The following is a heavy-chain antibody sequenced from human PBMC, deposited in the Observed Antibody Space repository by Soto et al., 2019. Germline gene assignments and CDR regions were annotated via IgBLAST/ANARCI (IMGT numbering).Heavy chain of an antibody. CDR2: IIPIFGTA. J-gene: IGHJ4*02. CDR1: GGTFSSYA. D-gene: IGHD3-22*01. V-gene: IGHV1-69*13. Sequence: ASVKVSCKASGGTFSSYAISWVRQAPGQGLEWMGGIIPIFGTANYAQKFQGRVTITADESTSTAYMELSSLRSEDTAVYYCARDSTYYYDSSGYYLFDYWGQGTLVTVSS. CDR3: ARDSTYYYDSSGYYLFDY.